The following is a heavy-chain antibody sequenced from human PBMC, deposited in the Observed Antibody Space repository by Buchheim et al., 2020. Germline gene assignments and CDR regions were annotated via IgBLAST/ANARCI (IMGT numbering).Heavy chain of an antibody. D-gene: IGHD4/OR15-4a*01. CDR1: GFTFSSLR. Sequence: EVQLVESGGGLVQPGGSLRLSCAASGFTFSSLRMHWVRQAPGKGLVWVSLINSDGISTTYADSVKGRFTVSRDNAKNTLFLQMNSLRVEDTAVYYCASIYSASSPEDYWGQGTL. J-gene: IGHJ4*02. CDR3: ASIYSASSPEDY. V-gene: IGHV3-74*01. CDR2: INSDGIST.